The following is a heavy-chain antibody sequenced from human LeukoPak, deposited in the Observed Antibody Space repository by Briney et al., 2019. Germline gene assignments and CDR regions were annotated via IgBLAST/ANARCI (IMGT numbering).Heavy chain of an antibody. J-gene: IGHJ4*02. D-gene: IGHD6-19*01. CDR3: AKDPGSSGWYYFDY. Sequence: GGSLRLSCVASGFTFRNYGMHWVRQAPGKGLEWVAIIWYDGSDKYYTDSVKGRFTISRDNAKNSLYLQMNSLRAEDTALYYCAKDPGSSGWYYFDYWGQGTLVTVSS. CDR2: IWYDGSDK. CDR1: GFTFRNYG. V-gene: IGHV3-30*02.